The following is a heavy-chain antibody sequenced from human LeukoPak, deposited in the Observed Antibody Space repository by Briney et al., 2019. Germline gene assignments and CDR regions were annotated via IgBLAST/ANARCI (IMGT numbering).Heavy chain of an antibody. CDR2: ISWNSGSI. J-gene: IGHJ4*02. CDR1: GFTFDDYA. V-gene: IGHV3-9*01. Sequence: QPGRSLRLSCAASGFTFDDYAMHWVRQAPGKGLEWVSGISWNSGSIGYADSVKGRFTISRDNAKNSLYLQMNSLRAEDTAVYYCARDHDYDDYWGQGTLVTVSS. CDR3: ARDHDYDDY.